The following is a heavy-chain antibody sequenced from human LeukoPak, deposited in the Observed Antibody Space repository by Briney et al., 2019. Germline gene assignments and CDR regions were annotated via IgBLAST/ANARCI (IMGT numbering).Heavy chain of an antibody. CDR3: ARVRGRTMIRGSFDI. D-gene: IGHD3-22*01. CDR2: MTPNSGNT. V-gene: IGHV1-8*02. CDR1: GGTFSNYA. Sequence: ASVKVSCKASGGTFSNYAISWVRQATGQGLEWMGWMTPNSGNTGYAQKFQDRVTMTWNTSISTAYMALSSLRSEDTAVYYCARVRGRTMIRGSFDIWGQGTMITVSS. J-gene: IGHJ3*02.